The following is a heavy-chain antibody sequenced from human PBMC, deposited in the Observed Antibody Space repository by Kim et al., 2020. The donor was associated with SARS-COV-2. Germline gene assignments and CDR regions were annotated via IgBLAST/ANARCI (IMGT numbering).Heavy chain of an antibody. CDR3: ARRIILTGFDP. V-gene: IGHV4-59*08. CDR2: IYYSGST. D-gene: IGHD3-9*01. Sequence: SETLSLTCTVSGGSISSYYWSWIRQPPGKGLEWIGYIYYSGSTNNNPSLKSRVTISVDTSKNQFSLKLSSVTAADTAVYYCARRIILTGFDPWGQGTLVTVSS. CDR1: GGSISSYY. J-gene: IGHJ5*02.